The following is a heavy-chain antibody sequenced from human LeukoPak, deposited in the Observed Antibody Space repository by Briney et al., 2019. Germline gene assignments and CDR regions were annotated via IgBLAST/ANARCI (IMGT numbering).Heavy chain of an antibody. J-gene: IGHJ4*02. CDR2: IDTSGST. Sequence: SETLSLTCSVSGGSFSIYYWSWIRQPAGKGLEWIGRIDTSGSTNYNPSLRSRVTMSVDTSKNQFSLKLSSVTAADTAVYYCAGDRGYSHGEWGQGTLVTVSS. CDR1: GGSFSIYY. CDR3: AGDRGYSHGE. V-gene: IGHV4-4*07. D-gene: IGHD5-18*01.